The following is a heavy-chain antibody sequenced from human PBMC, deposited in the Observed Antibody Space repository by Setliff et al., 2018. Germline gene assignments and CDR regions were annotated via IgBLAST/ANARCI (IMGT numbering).Heavy chain of an antibody. CDR3: ARGSGYLTSFYYYYYGMDV. Sequence: GGSLSLSCAASGFTFSDYYMSWIRQAPGKGLEWVSYISSSGSTIYYADSVKGRFTISRDNAKNSLYLQMNSLRAEDTAVYYCARGSGYLTSFYYYYYGMDVWGQGTTVTVS. J-gene: IGHJ6*02. CDR1: GFTFSDYY. D-gene: IGHD5-12*01. CDR2: ISSSGSTI. V-gene: IGHV3-11*04.